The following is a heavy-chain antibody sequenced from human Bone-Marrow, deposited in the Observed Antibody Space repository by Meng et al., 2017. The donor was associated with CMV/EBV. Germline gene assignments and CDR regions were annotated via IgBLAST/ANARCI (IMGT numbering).Heavy chain of an antibody. CDR3: ARDRSKGGLFAY. J-gene: IGHJ4*02. V-gene: IGHV1-69*16. Sequence: SVKVSCKASGGTFSSYTISWVRQAPGQGLEWMGRIIPILGIANYAQKFQGRVTITTDDSTYTAYLELSSLRSDDTAVFYCARDRSKGGLFAYWGQGTRVTCSS. D-gene: IGHD3-16*01. CDR1: GGTFSSYT. CDR2: IIPILGIA.